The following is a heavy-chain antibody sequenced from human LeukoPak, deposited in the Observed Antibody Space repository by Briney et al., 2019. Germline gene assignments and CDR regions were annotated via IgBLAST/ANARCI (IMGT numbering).Heavy chain of an antibody. J-gene: IGHJ4*02. CDR2: ISGSGGST. Sequence: PGGSLRLSCAASGFTFSSYAMSWVRQAPGKGLEWVSAISGSGGSTYYPDSVKGRFTISRDNAKNSLYLQMNSLRAEDTAVYYCARDRADLYSGSYSDYFDYWGQGTLVTVSS. D-gene: IGHD1-26*01. CDR1: GFTFSSYA. V-gene: IGHV3-23*01. CDR3: ARDRADLYSGSYSDYFDY.